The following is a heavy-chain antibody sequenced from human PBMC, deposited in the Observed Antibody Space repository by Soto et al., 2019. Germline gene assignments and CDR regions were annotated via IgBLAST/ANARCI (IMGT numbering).Heavy chain of an antibody. J-gene: IGHJ4*02. CDR1: GYTFTSYA. V-gene: IGHV1-3*01. D-gene: IGHD2-21*02. CDR2: INAGNGNT. Sequence: ASVKVSCKASGYTFTSYAMHWVRQAPGQRLEWMGWINAGNGNTKYSQKFQGRVTITRDTSASTAYMELSSLRSEDTAVYYCARPFGSSGVVVTTSTPFDYWGQGTLVTVSS. CDR3: ARPFGSSGVVVTTSTPFDY.